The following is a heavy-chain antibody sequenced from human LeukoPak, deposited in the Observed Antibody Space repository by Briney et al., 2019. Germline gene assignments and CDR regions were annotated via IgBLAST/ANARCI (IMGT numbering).Heavy chain of an antibody. CDR2: ISYDGSKK. D-gene: IGHD6-19*01. J-gene: IGHJ4*02. CDR3: AKDLHGKGRSSGPLDY. V-gene: IGHV3-30*18. CDR1: GFTFSSYG. Sequence: PGGSLRLSCAASGFTFSSYGMHWVRQAPGKGLEWVAVISYDGSKKYYADSVKGRFTISRDNSKNTLYLQMNSLRAEDTAVYYCAKDLHGKGRSSGPLDYWGQGTLVTVSS.